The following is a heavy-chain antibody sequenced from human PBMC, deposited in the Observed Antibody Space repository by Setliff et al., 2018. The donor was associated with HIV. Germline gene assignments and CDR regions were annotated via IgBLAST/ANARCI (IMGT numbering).Heavy chain of an antibody. D-gene: IGHD1-7*01. V-gene: IGHV4-59*11. J-gene: IGHJ3*01. CDR1: GATIHYHY. CDR2: VDYSGDT. Sequence: SETLSLTCSISGATIHYHYWSWIRQPPGKGLEWVGYVDYSGDTEYNPSLQSRATISRDPSKSQVSLTLNAATAADTAVYYCTRGPGGTVPKPLEAFDVWGRGAVVTVSS. CDR3: TRGPGGTVPKPLEAFDV.